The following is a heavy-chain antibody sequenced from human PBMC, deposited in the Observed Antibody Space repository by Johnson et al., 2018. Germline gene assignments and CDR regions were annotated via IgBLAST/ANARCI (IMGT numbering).Heavy chain of an antibody. V-gene: IGHV3-21*01. CDR2: ISSSSSYI. Sequence: VQLVESGGGLVKPGGSLRLSCAASGFTFSSYSMNWVRQAPGKGLEWVSSISSSSSYIYYADSVKGRFTITRDNAKNSLYRQMNSLRAEDTAVYYCARFVVVPAAISDAFEIWGQGTMVTVSS. CDR1: GFTFSSYS. J-gene: IGHJ3*02. D-gene: IGHD2-2*01. CDR3: ARFVVVPAAISDAFEI.